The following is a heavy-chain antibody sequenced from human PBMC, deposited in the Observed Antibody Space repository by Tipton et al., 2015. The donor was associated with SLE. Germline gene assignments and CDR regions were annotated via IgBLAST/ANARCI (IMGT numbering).Heavy chain of an antibody. Sequence: LRLSCTVSGGSISSYYWSWIRQPPGKGLEWIGYIYYSGSTNYNPSLKSRVTISVDTSKNQFSLKLSSGTAADKAVYYCARTPYYYDSSGYYPFDYWGQGTLVTVSS. CDR3: ARTPYYYDSSGYYPFDY. CDR1: GGSISSYY. V-gene: IGHV4-59*08. J-gene: IGHJ4*02. D-gene: IGHD3-22*01. CDR2: IYYSGST.